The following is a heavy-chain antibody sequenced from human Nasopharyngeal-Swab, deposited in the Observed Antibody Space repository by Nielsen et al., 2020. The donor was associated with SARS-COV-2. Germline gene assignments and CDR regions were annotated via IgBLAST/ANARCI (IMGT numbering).Heavy chain of an antibody. J-gene: IGHJ4*02. D-gene: IGHD5/OR15-5a*01. CDR3: AKLGLFAGYDYSVAY. Sequence: GESLKISCAASGLTIANYAMSWVRQAPGKGLEWVSGISGSGGSTYYADSVKGQFTISKDNSRNTVYPQMNSLRAEDTAVYYCAKLGLFAGYDYSVAYWGQGTLVTVSS. CDR1: GLTIANYA. CDR2: ISGSGGST. V-gene: IGHV3-23*01.